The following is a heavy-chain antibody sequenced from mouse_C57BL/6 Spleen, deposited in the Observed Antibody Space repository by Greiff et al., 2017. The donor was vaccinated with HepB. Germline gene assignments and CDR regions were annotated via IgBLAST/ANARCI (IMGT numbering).Heavy chain of an antibody. J-gene: IGHJ3*01. CDR2: INPNNGGT. CDR3: ACSIYDGYPFAY. D-gene: IGHD2-3*01. V-gene: IGHV1-22*01. CDR1: GYTFTDYN. Sequence: EVQLVESGPELVKPGASVKMSCKASGYTFTDYNMHWVKQSHGKSLEWIGYINPNNGGTSYNQKFKGKATLTVNKSSSTAYMELRSLTSEDSAVYYCACSIYDGYPFAYWGQGTLVTVSA.